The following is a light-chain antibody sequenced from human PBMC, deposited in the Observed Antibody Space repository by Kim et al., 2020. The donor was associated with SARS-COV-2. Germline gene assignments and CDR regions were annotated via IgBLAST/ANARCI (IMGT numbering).Light chain of an antibody. CDR2: DAS. V-gene: IGKV1-33*01. Sequence: DIQMTQSQSSLSASVGDRVTVTCQASQDISNYLNWFQQKPGKAPKLLIYDASNLETGVPSRFSGSGSGTEFIFTISSLQPEDIATYYCQQSDTLPPTFGGGTKLEI. CDR3: QQSDTLPPT. J-gene: IGKJ4*01. CDR1: QDISNY.